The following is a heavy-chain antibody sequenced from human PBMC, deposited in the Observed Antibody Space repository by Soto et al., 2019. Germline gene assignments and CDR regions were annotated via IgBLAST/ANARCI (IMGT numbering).Heavy chain of an antibody. D-gene: IGHD7-27*01. V-gene: IGHV3-74*01. CDR3: ERGGTSTTYWGLFYH. J-gene: IGHJ4*02. Sequence: EVQLVESGGGLVQPGGSLRLSCAGSGFTFSGYWMHWVRQAPGKGPVWVSRLNPNGTFTTNADSVKGRFTISRDNAKNTVYLQMNSLRADDTAVYYCERGGTSTTYWGLFYHWGEGTLVTVSS. CDR1: GFTFSGYW. CDR2: LNPNGTFT.